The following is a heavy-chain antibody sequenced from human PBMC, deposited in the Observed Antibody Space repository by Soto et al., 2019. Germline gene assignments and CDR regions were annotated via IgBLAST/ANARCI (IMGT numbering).Heavy chain of an antibody. CDR1: GFTFSDHY. Sequence: EVQLVESGGGLVQPGGSLRLSWAASGFTFSDHYMDWVRQAPGKGLEWVARSRNRVNSHTTEYAASVKGRFTISRDESKSSLYRQMNSLKIEDTAVYYCTRGLLGGAPSYTFHGMDVWGQGTTVTVSS. D-gene: IGHD1-26*01. CDR2: SRNRVNSHTT. CDR3: TRGLLGGAPSYTFHGMDV. J-gene: IGHJ6*01. V-gene: IGHV3-72*01.